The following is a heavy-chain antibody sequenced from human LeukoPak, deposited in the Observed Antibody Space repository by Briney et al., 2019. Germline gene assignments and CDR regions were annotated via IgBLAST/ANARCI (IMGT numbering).Heavy chain of an antibody. J-gene: IGHJ4*02. CDR1: GGSFSGYY. CDR2: INHSGST. V-gene: IGHV4-34*01. D-gene: IGHD3-3*01. Sequence: PSETLSLTCAVYGGSFSGYYWSWIRQPPGKGLEWIGEINHSGSTNYNPSLKSRVTIPVDTSKNQFSLKLSSVTAADTAVYYCARVTIFGVVSKYYFDYWGQGTLVTVSS. CDR3: ARVTIFGVVSKYYFDY.